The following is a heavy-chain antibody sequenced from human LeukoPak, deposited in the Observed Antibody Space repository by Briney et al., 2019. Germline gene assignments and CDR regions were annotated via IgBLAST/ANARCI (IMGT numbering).Heavy chain of an antibody. J-gene: IGHJ4*02. CDR1: GFSFSNYN. V-gene: IGHV3-21*06. Sequence: GGSLRLSCAASGFSFSNYNMNWVRQAPGKGLEWVSVISSSSTYIYYADSLKGRFTISRDNAKNSLYLQMSSLRAEDTAVYYCARVSTAVSLAIDYWGQGTLVTVST. CDR2: ISSSSTYI. D-gene: IGHD6-13*01. CDR3: ARVSTAVSLAIDY.